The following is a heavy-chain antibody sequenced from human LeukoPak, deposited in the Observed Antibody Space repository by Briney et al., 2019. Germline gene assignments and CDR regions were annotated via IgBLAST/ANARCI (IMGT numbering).Heavy chain of an antibody. Sequence: SETLSLTCSVSGGSLGTYYWSWIRQPPGKGLEWIGYVYYTGWTSYNPSVKSRVTISADTSKNQFFLRLSSVTAADTALYYCARGTLSGSYYDLDHWGQGTLVTVSS. CDR3: ARGTLSGSYYDLDH. CDR1: GGSLGTYY. D-gene: IGHD1-26*01. J-gene: IGHJ4*02. CDR2: VYYTGWT. V-gene: IGHV4-59*01.